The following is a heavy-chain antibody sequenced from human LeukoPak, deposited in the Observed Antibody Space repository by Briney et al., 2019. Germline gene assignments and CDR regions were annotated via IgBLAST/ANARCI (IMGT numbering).Heavy chain of an antibody. Sequence: QSGGSLRLSCAASGFTFNTYAMNWVRQAPGRGLEWIAAISGGGSHSWHADSVKGRFTISSDNSRDTLYLQMNSLRVDDTAVYYCARGSAWACHGVRCYPLDNWGQGALVTVSS. V-gene: IGHV3-23*01. D-gene: IGHD2-8*01. J-gene: IGHJ4*02. CDR3: ARGSAWACHGVRCYPLDN. CDR1: GFTFNTYA. CDR2: ISGGGSHS.